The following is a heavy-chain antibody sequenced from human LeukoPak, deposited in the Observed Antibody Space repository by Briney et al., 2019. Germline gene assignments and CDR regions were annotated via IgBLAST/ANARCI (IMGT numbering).Heavy chain of an antibody. CDR3: ARVQQLVEYNWFDP. CDR1: GGTFSDYA. V-gene: IGHV1-69*10. D-gene: IGHD6-13*01. Sequence: SVKVSCKASGGTFSDYALNWVRQAPGQGLEWMGVFIPILGTANCTQKFQDRVTMTTDTSTSTAYMELRSLRSDDTAVYYCARVQQLVEYNWFDPWGQGTLVTVSS. CDR2: FIPILGTA. J-gene: IGHJ5*02.